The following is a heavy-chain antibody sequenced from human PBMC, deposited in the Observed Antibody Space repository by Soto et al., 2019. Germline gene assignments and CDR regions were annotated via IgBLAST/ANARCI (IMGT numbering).Heavy chain of an antibody. Sequence: QVQLVQSGAEVRKTGSSVKVSCRASGGTFSSYRFNWVRQAPGQGLEWMGGIVPIYRTADYPVDFQDRVTITADDSARTVYLEVRSLKPRDTAVYYCVRDSGAKFSSSWGQGTLVTVSS. CDR3: VRDSGAKFSSS. D-gene: IGHD6-13*01. CDR2: IVPIYRTA. CDR1: GGTFSSYR. V-gene: IGHV1-69*01. J-gene: IGHJ4*02.